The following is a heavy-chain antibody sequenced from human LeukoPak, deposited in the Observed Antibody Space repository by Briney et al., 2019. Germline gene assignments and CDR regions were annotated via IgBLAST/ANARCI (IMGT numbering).Heavy chain of an antibody. V-gene: IGHV4-30-4*01. Sequence: PSETLSLTCTVSGGSIGSGDYYWSWVRQPPGKGLEWIGYIYYSGSTYYNPSLNSRVTISVDTSENHFSLKLSSVTAADTAVYYCARLFGGYDFRGFYFDYWGQGALVTVSS. CDR1: GGSIGSGDYY. CDR2: IYYSGST. J-gene: IGHJ4*02. CDR3: ARLFGGYDFRGFYFDY. D-gene: IGHD5-12*01.